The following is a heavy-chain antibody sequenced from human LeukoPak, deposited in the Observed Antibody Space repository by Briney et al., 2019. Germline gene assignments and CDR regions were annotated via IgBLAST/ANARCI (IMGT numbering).Heavy chain of an antibody. J-gene: IGHJ4*02. V-gene: IGHV4-30-4*01. Sequence: WVRQPPGKGLEWIGYIYYSGSTHYNPSLKSRVTISVDTSKNQFSLKLSSVTAADTAVYYCASEGSSGYVDYWGQGTLVTVSS. CDR3: ASEGSSGYVDY. D-gene: IGHD5-12*01. CDR2: IYYSGST.